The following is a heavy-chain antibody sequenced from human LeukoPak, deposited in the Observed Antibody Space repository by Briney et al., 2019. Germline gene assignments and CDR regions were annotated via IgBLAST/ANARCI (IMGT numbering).Heavy chain of an antibody. Sequence: SETLSLTCTVSGGSISSSSYYWGWIRQPPGKGLEWIGTIHYSGRTYYNPSLESRVTISVDTSKNQFSLKLSSVTAADTAVYYCARHVWLQPFDYWGQGTLVTVSS. CDR3: ARHVWLQPFDY. D-gene: IGHD3-9*01. CDR1: GGSISSSSYY. V-gene: IGHV4-39*01. CDR2: IHYSGRT. J-gene: IGHJ4*02.